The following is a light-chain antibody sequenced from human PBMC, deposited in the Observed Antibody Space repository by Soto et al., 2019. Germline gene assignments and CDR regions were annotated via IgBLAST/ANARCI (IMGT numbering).Light chain of an antibody. CDR1: QSVGSY. V-gene: IGKV3-11*01. Sequence: EIVFTQSPATLCLSPGERATLSCRARQSVGSYLGWYQHKPGQAPRLLIYDASNRAPGIPARFSGSGSGTDFTLTISSLEPEDVAVYYCQQRSNWPRGTFGQGTKLEIK. CDR3: QQRSNWPRGT. CDR2: DAS. J-gene: IGKJ2*01.